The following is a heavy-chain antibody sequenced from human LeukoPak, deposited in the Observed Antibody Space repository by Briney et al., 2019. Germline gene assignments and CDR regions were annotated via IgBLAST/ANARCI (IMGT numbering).Heavy chain of an antibody. J-gene: IGHJ4*02. CDR3: ALTTTMTRAFDY. Sequence: LETLSLTCTVSVVSISGHYCSCIRHPPGKERWWIGYIYYSGSTKYKPSLRSRVTISLDTSEHQFSLKLSSVTAADTAVYYCALTTTMTRAFDYWGQGTLITVSS. CDR1: VVSISGHY. V-gene: IGHV4-59*11. CDR2: IYYSGST. D-gene: IGHD4-17*01.